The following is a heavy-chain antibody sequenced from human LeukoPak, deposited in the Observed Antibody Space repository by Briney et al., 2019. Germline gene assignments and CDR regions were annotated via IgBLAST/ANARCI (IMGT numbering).Heavy chain of an antibody. J-gene: IGHJ4*02. D-gene: IGHD3-22*01. CDR1: GGSISRGSYY. CDR3: AREGIVVVLFDY. Sequence: PSETLSLTCTVSGGSISRGSYYWRWIRQPAGKGLEWIGRIYTSGSTNYNPSLKSRVAISVDTSKNQFSLKLSSVTAADTAVYYCAREGIVVVLFDYWGQGTLVTVSS. V-gene: IGHV4-61*02. CDR2: IYTSGST.